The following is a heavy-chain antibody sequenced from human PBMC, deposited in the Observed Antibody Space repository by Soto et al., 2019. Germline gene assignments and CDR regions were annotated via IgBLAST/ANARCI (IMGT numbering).Heavy chain of an antibody. CDR2: ISGSGGST. J-gene: IGHJ6*03. CDR3: AKDINGDYGSFTVRMFYYYYYMDV. D-gene: IGHD4-17*01. Sequence: EVQLLESGGGLVQPGGSLRLSCAASGFTFSSYAMSWVRQAPGKGLEWVSAISGSGGSTYYADSVKGRFTISRDNSKNTLYLQMNSLRAEDTAVYYCAKDINGDYGSFTVRMFYYYYYMDVWGKGTTVTVSS. V-gene: IGHV3-23*01. CDR1: GFTFSSYA.